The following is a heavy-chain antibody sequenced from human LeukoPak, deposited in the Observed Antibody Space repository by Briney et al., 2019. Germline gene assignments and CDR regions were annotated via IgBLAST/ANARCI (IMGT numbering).Heavy chain of an antibody. CDR2: ISAYNGNT. J-gene: IGHJ4*02. CDR1: GYTFTSYG. D-gene: IGHD6-13*01. V-gene: IGHV1-18*01. Sequence: ASVKVSCKASGYTFTSYGISWVRQAPGQGLEWMGWISAYNGNTNYAQKLQGRVTMTTDTSTSTAYMELRSLRSDDTAVYYCAREQPNGLIAAAGSFDYWGQGTLVTVSS. CDR3: AREQPNGLIAAAGSFDY.